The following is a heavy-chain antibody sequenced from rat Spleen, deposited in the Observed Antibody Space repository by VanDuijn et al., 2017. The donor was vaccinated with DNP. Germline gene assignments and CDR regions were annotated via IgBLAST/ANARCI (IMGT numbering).Heavy chain of an antibody. V-gene: IGHV5-7*01. CDR1: GFTFSDYY. CDR2: ISYDGTGT. CDR3: ARGSTSIYWYFDF. Sequence: EVQLVESGGGLVQPGRSLKFSCAASGFTFSDYYMAWVRQAPTKGLEWVATISYDGTGTYFRDSVKGRFTISRDNAKSSPYLQMNSLKPEDTATYYCARGSTSIYWYFDFWGPGTMVTVSS. J-gene: IGHJ1*01. D-gene: IGHD3-1*01.